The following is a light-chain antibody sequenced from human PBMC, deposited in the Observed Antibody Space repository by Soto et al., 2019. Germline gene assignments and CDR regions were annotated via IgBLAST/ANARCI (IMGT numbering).Light chain of an antibody. J-gene: IGKJ2*01. V-gene: IGKV1-39*01. Sequence: IQLTQSPSSLSTSVGDSVTITCRASQSISNFLNWYQHKPGKAPDLLIYAASTLFSGVPSRFRGSGSGTDFTLTITSLQPEDFATYYCQQSYSAPYTFGQGTKLEIK. CDR2: AAS. CDR1: QSISNF. CDR3: QQSYSAPYT.